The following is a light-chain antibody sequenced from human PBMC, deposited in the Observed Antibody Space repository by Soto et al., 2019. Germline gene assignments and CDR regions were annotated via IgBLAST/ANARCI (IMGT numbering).Light chain of an antibody. CDR1: SGSVSTRYS. CDR3: VLYLGSGIWV. Sequence: QAVVTQEPSLSVSPGGTVTLTCALSSGSVSTRYSPSWYQQTPGQAPRTLIYSTNTRSSGVPDRFSGSILGNKAALTITGAQADDESEYYCVLYLGSGIWVFGGGTKLTVL. J-gene: IGLJ3*02. V-gene: IGLV8-61*01. CDR2: STN.